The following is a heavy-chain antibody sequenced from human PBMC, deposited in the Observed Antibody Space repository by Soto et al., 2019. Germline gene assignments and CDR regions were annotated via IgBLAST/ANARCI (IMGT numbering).Heavy chain of an antibody. D-gene: IGHD5-12*01. J-gene: IGHJ4*03. Sequence: FGPTRVNPTQTLTLTRTFSGFSFTTAGVAVGCMRQTPGGALDWFTLIYYNDDRRFSPSLNTRLTITGDTSKNQVVLSLTNAYPRNTTTYLCAHSNGGYDIIYFKFWGQGSPVNVSS. CDR2: IYYNDDR. CDR3: AHSNGGYDIIYFKF. V-gene: IGHV2-5*01. CDR1: GFSFTTAGVA.